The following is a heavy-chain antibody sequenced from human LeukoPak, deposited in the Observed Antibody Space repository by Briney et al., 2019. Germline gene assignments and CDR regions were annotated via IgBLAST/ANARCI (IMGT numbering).Heavy chain of an antibody. CDR1: GFIFNTFW. CDR2: IKQDGSEK. V-gene: IGHV3-7*01. CDR3: ARASLRFLEWSPDY. D-gene: IGHD3-3*01. Sequence: QSGGSLRLSCAASGFIFNTFWMNWVRLTPGKGLEWVANIKQDGSEKYYVDSVKGRFTISRDNAKNSLYLQMNSLRAEDTAVYYCARASLRFLEWSPDYWGQGTLVTVSS. J-gene: IGHJ4*02.